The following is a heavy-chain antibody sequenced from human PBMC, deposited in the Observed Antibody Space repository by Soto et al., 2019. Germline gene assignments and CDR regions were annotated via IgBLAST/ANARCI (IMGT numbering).Heavy chain of an antibody. CDR2: INHSGST. CDR3: ARGRLLIAARPGNWFDP. V-gene: IGHV4-34*01. CDR1: GGSFSGYY. J-gene: IGHJ5*02. D-gene: IGHD6-6*01. Sequence: QVQLQQWGAGLLKPSETLSLTCAVYGGSFSGYYWSWIRQPPGKGLEWIGEINHSGSTNYNPSLKSRVTISVDTSKNQFSLKLSSVTAADTAVYYCARGRLLIAARPGNWFDPWGQGTLVTVSS.